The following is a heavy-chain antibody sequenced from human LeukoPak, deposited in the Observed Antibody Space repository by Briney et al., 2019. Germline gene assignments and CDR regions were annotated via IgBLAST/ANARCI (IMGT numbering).Heavy chain of an antibody. V-gene: IGHV1-2*02. Sequence: ASVKVSCKASGYTFTDYYLHWVRQAPGHGLEWMGWINPKTGVTKYAQNFQGRVTMTRDTSISTAYMELTRLTSGDTAVYYCAQRTDGGSYSEGWGQGTLVTVSS. CDR3: AQRTDGGSYSEG. CDR2: INPKTGVT. D-gene: IGHD1-26*01. CDR1: GYTFTDYY. J-gene: IGHJ4*02.